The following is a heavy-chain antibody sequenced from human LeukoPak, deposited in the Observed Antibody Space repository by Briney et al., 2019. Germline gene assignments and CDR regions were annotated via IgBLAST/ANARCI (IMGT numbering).Heavy chain of an antibody. Sequence: PGGSLRLSCAASGFTFDDYAMHWVRQAPGKGLEWVSGISWNSGSIAYADSVKGRFTTSRDNAKNSLYLQMNSLRAEDMAFYYCAKNRRRGYFGSGSNFDYWGQGTLVTVSS. CDR1: GFTFDDYA. V-gene: IGHV3-9*03. D-gene: IGHD3-10*01. CDR2: ISWNSGSI. J-gene: IGHJ4*02. CDR3: AKNRRRGYFGSGSNFDY.